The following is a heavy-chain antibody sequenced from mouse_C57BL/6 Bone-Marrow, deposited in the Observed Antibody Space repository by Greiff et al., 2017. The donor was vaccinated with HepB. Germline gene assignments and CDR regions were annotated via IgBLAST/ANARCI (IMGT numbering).Heavy chain of an antibody. V-gene: IGHV5-4*01. Sequence: EVHLVESGGGLVKPGGSLKLSCAASGFTFSSYAMSWVRQTPEKRLEWVATISDGGSYTYYPDNVKGRFTISRDNAKNNLYLQMSHLKAEDTAMYYCARDLTTVVARTYWGQGTTLTVSS. CDR3: ARDLTTVVARTY. J-gene: IGHJ2*01. CDR1: GFTFSSYA. D-gene: IGHD1-1*01. CDR2: ISDGGSYT.